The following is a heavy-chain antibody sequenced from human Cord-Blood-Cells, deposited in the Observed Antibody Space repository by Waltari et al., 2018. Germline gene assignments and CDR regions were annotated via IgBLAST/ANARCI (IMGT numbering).Heavy chain of an antibody. CDR3: ARGSVVGYDYVWGSYYFDY. D-gene: IGHD3-16*01. CDR1: GGTFSSYA. V-gene: IGHV1-69*04. Sequence: QVQLVQSGAEVKKPGSSVKVSCKASGGTFSSYAISWVRQAPGQGLEWMGGIIPSLGIANYAQKVQGRVTITADEATGTAYMELSSLRSEDTAVYYCARGSVVGYDYVWGSYYFDYWGQGTLVTVSS. CDR2: IIPSLGIA. J-gene: IGHJ4*02.